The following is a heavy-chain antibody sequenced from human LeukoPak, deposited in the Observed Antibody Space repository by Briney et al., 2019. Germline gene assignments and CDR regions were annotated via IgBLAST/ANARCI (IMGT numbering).Heavy chain of an antibody. CDR2: IYTSGST. Sequence: TSETLSLTCTVSGGSISSYYWSWIRQPAGKGLEWIGRIYTSGSTNYNPSLKSRVTMSVDTSKNQFSLKLSSVTAADTAVYYCARQDIVVVPAASATSDSRYFDLWGRGTLVTVSS. CDR1: GGSISSYY. V-gene: IGHV4-4*07. J-gene: IGHJ2*01. CDR3: ARQDIVVVPAASATSDSRYFDL. D-gene: IGHD2-2*01.